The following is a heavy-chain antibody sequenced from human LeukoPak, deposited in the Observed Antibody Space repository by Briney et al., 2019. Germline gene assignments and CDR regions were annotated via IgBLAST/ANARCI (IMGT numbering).Heavy chain of an antibody. Sequence: GGSLRLSCAASGFTFSNYWMHWVRQAPGKGLVWVSRLNSDGSSTNYADSVKGRFTIPRDNSKNTLYLQMNSLRAEDTAVYYCAKDLRIYCSSISCQSNFDYWGQGTLVTVSS. CDR1: GFTFSNYW. CDR2: LNSDGSST. D-gene: IGHD2-2*01. V-gene: IGHV3-74*01. CDR3: AKDLRIYCSSISCQSNFDY. J-gene: IGHJ4*02.